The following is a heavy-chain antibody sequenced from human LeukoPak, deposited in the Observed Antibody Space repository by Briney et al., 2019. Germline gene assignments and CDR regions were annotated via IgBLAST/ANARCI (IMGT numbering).Heavy chain of an antibody. CDR3: ARVRHRYCSSTSCYHWFDP. CDR1: GYTFTSYD. D-gene: IGHD2-2*01. Sequence: ASVKVSCKASGYTFTSYDINWVRQATGQGLERMGWLNPNSGNTGYAQKFQGRVTMTRNTSISTAYMELSSLKSEDTAVYYCARVRHRYCSSTSCYHWFDPWGQGTLVTVSS. CDR2: LNPNSGNT. J-gene: IGHJ5*02. V-gene: IGHV1-8*01.